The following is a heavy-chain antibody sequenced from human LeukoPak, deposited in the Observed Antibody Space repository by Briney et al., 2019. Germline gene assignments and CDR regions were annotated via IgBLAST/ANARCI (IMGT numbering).Heavy chain of an antibody. D-gene: IGHD6-19*01. CDR2: IYSDGRT. V-gene: IGHV3-53*01. CDR3: AKSRGVAVPASLDY. Sequence: PGGSLRLSCAASGLIFSSNFMSWVRQAPGKGLEWVSVIYSDGRTYYADSVKGRFTISRDNSENTLYLQMNSLRAEDTAVYYCAKSRGVAVPASLDYWGQGTLVTVSS. CDR1: GLIFSSNF. J-gene: IGHJ4*02.